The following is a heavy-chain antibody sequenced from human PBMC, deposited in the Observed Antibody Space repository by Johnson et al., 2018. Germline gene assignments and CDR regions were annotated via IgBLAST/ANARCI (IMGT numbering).Heavy chain of an antibody. CDR2: ISSNGGST. V-gene: IGHV3-64*01. J-gene: IGHJ6*04. CDR1: GFTFSSYA. CDR3: GRGSEMDF. Sequence: EEQLWESGGALVEHGGSLRLSCADSGFTFSSYAMHWVRQAPGKGLEYVSAISSNGGSTFYANSVKGRFTISRDNSKNSRYLQMNSLRADDTAVYYCGRGSEMDFWCKGTTVTFSS.